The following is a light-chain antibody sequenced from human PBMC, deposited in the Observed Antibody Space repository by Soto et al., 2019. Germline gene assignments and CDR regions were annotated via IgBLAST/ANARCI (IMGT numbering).Light chain of an antibody. CDR1: QSVSIY. CDR3: QQRSNWPYLT. V-gene: IGKV3-11*01. J-gene: IGKJ4*01. CDR2: DAS. Sequence: EIVLTQSPATLSLSPGERATLSCRASQSVSIYLAWYQQKPGQAPRLLIYDASNRATGIPARFSGSGSGTDFTLTISSLEPEDFAVYYCQQRSNWPYLTFGGGTKVEIK.